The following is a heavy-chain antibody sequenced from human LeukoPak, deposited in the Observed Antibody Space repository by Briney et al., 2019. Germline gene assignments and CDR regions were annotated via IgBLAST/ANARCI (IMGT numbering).Heavy chain of an antibody. CDR3: ARSRVTPLWYFDY. CDR2: INHSGST. CDR1: GGSFSGYY. D-gene: IGHD2-21*02. V-gene: IGHV4-34*01. J-gene: IGHJ4*02. Sequence: SETLSLTCAVYGGSFSGYYWSWIRQPPGKGLEWIGDINHSGSTNYNPSLKSRVTISVDTSKNQFSLKLSSVTAADTAVYYCARSRVTPLWYFDYWGQGTLVTVSS.